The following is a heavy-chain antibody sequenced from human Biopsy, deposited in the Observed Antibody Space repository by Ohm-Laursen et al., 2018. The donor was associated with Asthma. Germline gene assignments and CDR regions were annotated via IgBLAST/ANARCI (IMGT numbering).Heavy chain of an antibody. J-gene: IGHJ4*02. CDR3: ARGKTWGRSYYFDY. V-gene: IGHV3-30-3*01. Sequence: SLRLSCAASGFTFSSNAMCWVRQAPGKGLEWVAGIFFDGSNKYYADSVKGRFTISRDNSKDTLYLQVNSLRGDDTAVYYCARGKTWGRSYYFDYWGQGTLVTVSS. CDR2: IFFDGSNK. D-gene: IGHD6-6*01. CDR1: GFTFSSNA.